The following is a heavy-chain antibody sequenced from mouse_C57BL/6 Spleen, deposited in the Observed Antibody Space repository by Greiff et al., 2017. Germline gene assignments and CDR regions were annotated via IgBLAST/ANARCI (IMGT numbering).Heavy chain of an antibody. CDR2: IDPSDSET. D-gene: IGHD1-1*01. Sequence: LQQPGAELVRPGSSVKLSCKASGYTFTSYWMHWVKQRPIQGLEWIGNIDPSDSETHYNQKFKDKATLTVDKSSSTAYMQLSSLTSEDSAVYYCARTYGSTAMDYWGQGTSVTVSS. CDR1: GYTFTSYW. CDR3: ARTYGSTAMDY. V-gene: IGHV1-52*01. J-gene: IGHJ4*01.